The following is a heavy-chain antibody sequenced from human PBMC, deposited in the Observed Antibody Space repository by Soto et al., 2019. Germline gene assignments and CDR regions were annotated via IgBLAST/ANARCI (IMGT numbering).Heavy chain of an antibody. CDR1: GYTFTDYY. Sequence: QVHLVQSGAEVKKPGASVKVSCKASGYTFTDYYMHWVRQAPGQGLEWMGWINPNTGATKYAQKFQGSVSMTRDTSISTACMEGSRLRADDTAVYYGARGEPGGVGDANVDYWGQGSLVTVSS. J-gene: IGHJ4*02. D-gene: IGHD3-16*01. CDR2: INPNTGAT. CDR3: ARGEPGGVGDANVDY. V-gene: IGHV1-2*02.